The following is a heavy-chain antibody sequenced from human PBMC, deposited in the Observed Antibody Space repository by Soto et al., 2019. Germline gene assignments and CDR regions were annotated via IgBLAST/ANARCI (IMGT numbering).Heavy chain of an antibody. CDR3: AKDSGDRSKDY. D-gene: IGHD2-21*01. V-gene: IGHV3-30*18. CDR2: ISYDGSKT. J-gene: IGHJ4*02. Sequence: HPGGSLRLSCAASGFTFSTYGMHWVRQAPGKGLEWVAVISYDGSKTYYLGSVKGRFTISRDNSKNTLYLQMNSLRAEDTALYYCAKDSGDRSKDYWGQGTLVTVSS. CDR1: GFTFSTYG.